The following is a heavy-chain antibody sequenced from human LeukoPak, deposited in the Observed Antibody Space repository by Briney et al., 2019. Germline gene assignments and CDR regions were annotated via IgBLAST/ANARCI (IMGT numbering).Heavy chain of an antibody. CDR3: ARDRRRGYSYGYYFDS. J-gene: IGHJ4*02. Sequence: SQTHSLTCAISGDSVSSNTAVWNWIWQSPSRGLEWQGRTYYKSRWYNDYAASVKSRIIFNPDTSKNQISLQLNSVTPEDTAVYYCARDRRRGYSYGYYFDSWGQGTLVTVSS. CDR2: TYYKSRWYN. D-gene: IGHD5-18*01. CDR1: GDSVSSNTAV. V-gene: IGHV6-1*01.